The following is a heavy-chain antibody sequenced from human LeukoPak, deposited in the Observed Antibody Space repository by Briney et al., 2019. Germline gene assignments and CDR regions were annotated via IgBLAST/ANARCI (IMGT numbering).Heavy chain of an antibody. V-gene: IGHV3-23*01. CDR1: GFTFSSYA. J-gene: IGHJ4*02. CDR3: AKRPALGASSGSYDY. D-gene: IGHD3-16*01. Sequence: PGGSLRLSCAASGFTFSSYAMSWVRQAPGKGLEWVSAISGSGGSTYCADSVKGRFTISRDNSKNALYLQMNSLRAEDTAVYYCAKRPALGASSGSYDYWGQGTLVTVSS. CDR2: ISGSGGST.